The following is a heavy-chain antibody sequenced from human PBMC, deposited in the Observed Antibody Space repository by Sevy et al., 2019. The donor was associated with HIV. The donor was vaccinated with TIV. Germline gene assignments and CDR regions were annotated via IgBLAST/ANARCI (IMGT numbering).Heavy chain of an antibody. J-gene: IGHJ4*02. Sequence: GGSLRLSCAASGFNFDDYGMSWVRQAPGKGLEWVSGINWNGDSTSYADSVKGRFTSSRGNAKNSLYLQMNSLRAEDTALYYCARVGTYYDSSHYAYYFDYWGQGTLVTVSS. V-gene: IGHV3-20*04. CDR3: ARVGTYYDSSHYAYYFDY. D-gene: IGHD3-22*01. CDR2: INWNGDST. CDR1: GFNFDDYG.